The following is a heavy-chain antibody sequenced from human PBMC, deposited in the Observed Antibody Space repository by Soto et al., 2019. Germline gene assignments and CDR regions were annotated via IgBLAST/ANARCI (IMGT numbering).Heavy chain of an antibody. V-gene: IGHV3-48*02. CDR2: ITSSTTI. CDR3: ARQRNGAGDV. Sequence: LVESGGGLVQPGGSLRLSCEASGLTFRTYGFNWVRQAPGKGLEWVSYITSSTTIYYADSVRGRFTTSRDNAKNSLYLQMNSLRDEDTAVYYCARQRNGAGDVWGQGTTVTVSS. CDR1: GLTFRTYG. D-gene: IGHD1-1*01. J-gene: IGHJ6*02.